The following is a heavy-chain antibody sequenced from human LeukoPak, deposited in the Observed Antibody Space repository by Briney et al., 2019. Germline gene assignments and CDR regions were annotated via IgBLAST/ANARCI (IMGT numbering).Heavy chain of an antibody. Sequence: GGSLRLSCAASGFTFSSYGMTWVRQAPGKGLEWVSYISSSSSTIYYADSVKGRFTISRDNAKNSLYLQMNSLRAEDTAVYYCARGRHVLRFLEWLFFDYWGQGTLVTVSS. J-gene: IGHJ4*02. CDR1: GFTFSSYG. CDR3: ARGRHVLRFLEWLFFDY. CDR2: ISSSSSTI. D-gene: IGHD3-3*01. V-gene: IGHV3-48*01.